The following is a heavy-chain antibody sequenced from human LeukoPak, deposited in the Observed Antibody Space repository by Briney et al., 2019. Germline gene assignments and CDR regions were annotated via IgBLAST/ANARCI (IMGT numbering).Heavy chain of an antibody. J-gene: IGHJ4*02. CDR1: GFTFSGAW. D-gene: IGHD3-10*01. CDR3: AKDITMVRGANFDY. V-gene: IGHV3-7*03. Sequence: GGSLRLSCTASGFTFSGAWMTWVRQAPGKGLEWVANIREDGTEKNYVDSVKGRFTISRDDAKNSLFLQMNSLRAEDTALYYCAKDITMVRGANFDYWGQGTLVTVSS. CDR2: IREDGTEK.